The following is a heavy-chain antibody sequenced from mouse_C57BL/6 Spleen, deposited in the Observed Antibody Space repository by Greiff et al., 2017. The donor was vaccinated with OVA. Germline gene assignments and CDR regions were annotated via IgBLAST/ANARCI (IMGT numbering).Heavy chain of an antibody. J-gene: IGHJ1*03. V-gene: IGHV1-26*01. Sequence: VQLQQSGPELVKPGASVKISCKASGYTFTDYYMNWVKQSHGKSLAWIGDITPNNGGTSYNQKFKGKATLTVDKSSSTAYMELRSLTSEDSAGYYCASITTVVDWYFDVWGTGTTVTVSS. CDR1: GYTFTDYY. D-gene: IGHD1-1*01. CDR3: ASITTVVDWYFDV. CDR2: ITPNNGGT.